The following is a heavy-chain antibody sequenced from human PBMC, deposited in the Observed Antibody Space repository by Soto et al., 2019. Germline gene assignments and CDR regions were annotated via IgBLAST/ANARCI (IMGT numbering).Heavy chain of an antibody. D-gene: IGHD6-13*01. Sequence: PGGSLRLSCAASGFTFSSYAMHWVRQAPGKGLEWVAVISYDGSNKYCADSVKGRFTISRDNSKNTLYLQMNSLRAEDTAVYYCARRNRGSSWYYYYGMDVWGQGTTVTVSS. CDR2: ISYDGSNK. CDR1: GFTFSSYA. J-gene: IGHJ6*02. CDR3: ARRNRGSSWYYYYGMDV. V-gene: IGHV3-30-3*01.